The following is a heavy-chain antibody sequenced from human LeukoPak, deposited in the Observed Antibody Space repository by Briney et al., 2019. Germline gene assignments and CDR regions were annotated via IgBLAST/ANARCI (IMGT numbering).Heavy chain of an antibody. J-gene: IGHJ4*02. V-gene: IGHV1-69*13. D-gene: IGHD5-18*01. Sequence: AASVKVSCKASVGTFSSYAISWVRQAPGPGLEWMGGIIPIFGTANYAQKFQGRVTITADESTSTAYMELSSLRSEDTAVYYCARRTLGYSYGDYWGQGTLVTVSS. CDR3: ARRTLGYSYGDY. CDR1: VGTFSSYA. CDR2: IIPIFGTA.